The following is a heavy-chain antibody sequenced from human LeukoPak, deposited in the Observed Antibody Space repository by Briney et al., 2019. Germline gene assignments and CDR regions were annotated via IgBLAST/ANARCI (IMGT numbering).Heavy chain of an antibody. CDR2: ISYDGSNK. CDR3: ARHREGQVGATTSFLDS. D-gene: IGHD1-26*01. J-gene: IGHJ4*02. V-gene: IGHV3-30*03. CDR1: GFTFSSYG. Sequence: GGSLRLSCAASGFTFSSYGMHWVRQAPGKGLEWVAVISYDGSNKYYADSVKGRFTISRDNSKNTLYLQMNSLRAEDTAMYYCARHREGQVGATTSFLDSWGQGTLVTVSS.